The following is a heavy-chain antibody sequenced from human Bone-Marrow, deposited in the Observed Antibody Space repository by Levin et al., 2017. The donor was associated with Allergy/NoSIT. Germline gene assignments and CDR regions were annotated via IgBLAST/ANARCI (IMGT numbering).Heavy chain of an antibody. D-gene: IGHD3-10*01. J-gene: IGHJ4*02. CDR2: IYYSGGT. CDR3: ARGSPHGRGSPFDF. Sequence: SETLSLTCSVSGGSISSHDYYWSWIRQSPGKGLEWIGFIYYSGGTHYNPSLKSRVSISVDTFKNQFSLQLRSVTAADTAIYYCARGSPHGRGSPFDFWGQGILVPVSS. V-gene: IGHV4-30-4*01. CDR1: GGSISSHDYY.